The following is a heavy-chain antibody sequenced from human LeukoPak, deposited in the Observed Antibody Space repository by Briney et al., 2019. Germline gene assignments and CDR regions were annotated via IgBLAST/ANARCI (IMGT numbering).Heavy chain of an antibody. CDR1: GGSISSYY. J-gene: IGHJ4*02. Sequence: ASETLSLTCTVSGGSISSYYWSWIRQPPGKGLEWLGYIYYSESTNYNPSLKSRVTISVDTSKNQFSLRLSSVTAADTAGYYCARHSSYTQQLGYWGQGTLVTVSS. V-gene: IGHV4-59*08. D-gene: IGHD6-13*01. CDR3: ARHSSYTQQLGY. CDR2: IYYSEST.